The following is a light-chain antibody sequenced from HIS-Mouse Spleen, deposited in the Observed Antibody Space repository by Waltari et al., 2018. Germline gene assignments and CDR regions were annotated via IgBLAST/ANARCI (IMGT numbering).Light chain of an antibody. V-gene: IGLV2-14*03. CDR3: SSYTSSSTWV. Sequence: QSALTQPASVSGSPGPSITISCTGTSSDVGGYNSVSWYQQHPGKAPKLMIYDVSNRPSGVSNRFSGSKSGNTASLTISGLQAEDEADYYCSSYTSSSTWVFGGGTKLTVL. J-gene: IGLJ3*02. CDR1: SSDVGGYNS. CDR2: DVS.